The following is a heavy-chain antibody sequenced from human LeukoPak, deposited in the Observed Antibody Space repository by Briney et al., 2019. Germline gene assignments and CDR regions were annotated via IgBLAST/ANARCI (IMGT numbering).Heavy chain of an antibody. V-gene: IGHV1-18*01. Sequence: GASLKSSSKPPVYTLPSYVITWFRQPPDQGLEWMEWISLYNGNTNYAQKLQGRVTMTTDTSTSTAYMELRSLRSDDTAVYYCARGENRRGWSLPVHFDYWGQGTLVTVSS. D-gene: IGHD6-19*01. CDR2: ISLYNGNT. CDR1: VYTLPSYV. J-gene: IGHJ4*02. CDR3: ARGENRRGWSLPVHFDY.